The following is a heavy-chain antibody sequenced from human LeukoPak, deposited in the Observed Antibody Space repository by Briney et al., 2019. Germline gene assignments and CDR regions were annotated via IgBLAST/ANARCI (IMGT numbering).Heavy chain of an antibody. Sequence: GGSLRLSCVASGFTFDDYGMSWVRQAPGEGLEWVFGINWNGGSTGYADSVKRRFTISRDNAKRSLYLQINSLRAEDTVLYYCTRYGRSVSYYLDYWGQGTLVTVSS. V-gene: IGHV3-20*04. CDR2: INWNGGST. CDR3: TRYGRSVSYYLDY. J-gene: IGHJ4*02. CDR1: GFTFDDYG. D-gene: IGHD1-26*01.